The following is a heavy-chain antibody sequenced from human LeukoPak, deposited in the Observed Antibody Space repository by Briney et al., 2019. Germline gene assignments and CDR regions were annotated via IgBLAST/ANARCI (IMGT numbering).Heavy chain of an antibody. CDR3: ARDQYSSGWYGVKYFQH. CDR1: GFTFSSYA. J-gene: IGHJ1*01. CDR2: ISYDGSNK. V-gene: IGHV3-30*04. Sequence: GGSLRLSRAASGFTFSSYAMHWVRQAPGKGLEWVAVISYDGSNKYYADSVKGRFTISRDNSKNTLYLQMNSLRAEDTAVYYCARDQYSSGWYGVKYFQHWGQGTLVTVSS. D-gene: IGHD6-19*01.